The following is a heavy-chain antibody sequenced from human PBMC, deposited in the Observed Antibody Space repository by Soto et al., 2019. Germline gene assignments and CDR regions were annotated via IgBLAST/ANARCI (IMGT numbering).Heavy chain of an antibody. CDR2: IYPGDSDT. D-gene: IGHD6-13*01. V-gene: IGHV5-51*01. J-gene: IGHJ4*02. CDR1: GYSFTSYW. CDR3: ATTRADSSSWYRGVDY. Sequence: GESLKISCKGSGYSFTSYWIGWVRQMPGKGLEWMGIIYPGDSDTRYSPSFQGQVTISADKSISTAYLQWSSLKASDTAMYYCATTRADSSSWYRGVDYWGQGTLVTVSS.